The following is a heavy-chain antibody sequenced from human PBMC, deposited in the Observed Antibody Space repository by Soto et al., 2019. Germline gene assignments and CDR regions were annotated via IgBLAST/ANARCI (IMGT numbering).Heavy chain of an antibody. J-gene: IGHJ3*02. CDR2: MNTDGSDT. CDR3: AKDLYNTMVRGVIFRDDAFDI. D-gene: IGHD3-10*01. V-gene: IGHV3-74*01. Sequence: EMQLVGSGGGLVQPGGSLRLSCAASGFTFSSYWMHWVRQAPGKGLVWVSRMNTDGSDTYYADSVKGRFTISRDNSKNTLYLQMNSLRAEDTAVYYCAKDLYNTMVRGVIFRDDAFDIWGQGTMVTVSS. CDR1: GFTFSSYW.